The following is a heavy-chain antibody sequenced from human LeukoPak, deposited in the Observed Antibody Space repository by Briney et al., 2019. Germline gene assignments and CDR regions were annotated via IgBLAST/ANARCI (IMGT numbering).Heavy chain of an antibody. J-gene: IGHJ4*02. V-gene: IGHV1-18*01. CDR2: ISAYNGNT. CDR3: ARILQQLDDFDY. Sequence: ASVKVSCKASGYTFTSYGISWVRQAPGQGLEWMGRISAYNGNTNYAQKLQGRVTMTTDTSTSTAYMELRSLRSDDTAVYYCARILQQLDDFDYWGQGTLVTVSS. D-gene: IGHD6-13*01. CDR1: GYTFTSYG.